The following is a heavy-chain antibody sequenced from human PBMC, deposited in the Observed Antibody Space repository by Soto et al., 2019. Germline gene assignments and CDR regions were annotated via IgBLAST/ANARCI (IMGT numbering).Heavy chain of an antibody. CDR2: IPYDGSDQ. D-gene: IGHD2-21*01. Sequence: QMQLVESGGGVVQPGRSLRLSCAASEFAFSNYVMHWVRQAPGKGLEWVAVIPYDGSDQYYADSVKGRFTISRDNSKNTLYLQMNSLRAEDTAVYYCATKRGVGWWLVVDVWGQGITVTVSS. J-gene: IGHJ6*02. V-gene: IGHV3-30*03. CDR3: ATKRGVGWWLVVDV. CDR1: EFAFSNYV.